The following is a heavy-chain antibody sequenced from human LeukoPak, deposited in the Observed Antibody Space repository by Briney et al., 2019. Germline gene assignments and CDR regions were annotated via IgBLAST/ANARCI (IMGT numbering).Heavy chain of an antibody. D-gene: IGHD2-2*01. J-gene: IGHJ3*01. CDR1: GYSFTSYW. V-gene: IGHV5-10-1*01. CDR3: ASPAPGFPAAYPS. CDR2: IDPSDSYT. Sequence: GESLKISCKGSGYSFTSYWISWVRQMPGKGLEWMGRIDPSDSYTNYSPSSQGHVTISADKSISTAYLQWSSLKASDTAMYSWASPAPGFPAAYPSWGQGTMATVSS.